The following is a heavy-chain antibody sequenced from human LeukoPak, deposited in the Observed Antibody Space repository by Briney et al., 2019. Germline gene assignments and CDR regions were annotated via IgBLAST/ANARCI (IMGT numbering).Heavy chain of an antibody. D-gene: IGHD5-12*01. CDR1: GFTFGKYW. CDR3: ARERRGYGYGTLDL. CDR2: ISDNGLRT. V-gene: IGHV3-30*14. J-gene: IGHJ5*02. Sequence: GGSLRLSCVASGFTFGKYWMSWVRQAPGKELEWVALISDNGLRTNYAESLKGRFTVSRDNSMNTMNLRMNNLKVEDTAVYFCARERRGYGYGTLDLWGQGTLVSVSS.